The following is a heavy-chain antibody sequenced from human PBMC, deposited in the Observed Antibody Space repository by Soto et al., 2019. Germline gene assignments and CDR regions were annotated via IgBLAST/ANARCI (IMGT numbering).Heavy chain of an antibody. CDR1: GGSFSGYY. CDR3: ARGTDHYYYYMDV. J-gene: IGHJ6*03. D-gene: IGHD2-21*02. CDR2: INHSGST. Sequence: PSEPLSLTCAVYGGSFSGYYWSWIRQPPGKGLEWIGEINHSGSTNYNPSLKSRVTISVDTSKNQLSLKLSSVTAADTAVYYCARGTDHYYYYMDVWGKGTTVTVSS. V-gene: IGHV4-34*01.